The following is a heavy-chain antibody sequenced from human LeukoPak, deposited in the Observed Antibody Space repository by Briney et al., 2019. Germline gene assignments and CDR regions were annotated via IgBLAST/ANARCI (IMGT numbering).Heavy chain of an antibody. V-gene: IGHV3-53*01. J-gene: IGHJ4*02. CDR2: IYGGGST. CDR1: GFTFDDYG. Sequence: GGSLRLSCAASGFTFDDYGMSWVRQAPGKGLEWVSVIYGGGSTYYADSVKGRFTISRDNSKNMLYLQMNSLRTEDTAVYYCARGHDVLTAYANWGQGTLVAVSS. D-gene: IGHD3-9*01. CDR3: ARGHDVLTAYAN.